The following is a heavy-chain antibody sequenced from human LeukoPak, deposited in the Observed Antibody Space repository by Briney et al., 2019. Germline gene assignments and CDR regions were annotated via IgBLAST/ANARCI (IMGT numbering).Heavy chain of an antibody. CDR3: ARGVAGSYYYYYMDV. CDR2: INPNSGGT. J-gene: IGHJ6*03. Sequence: ASVKVSCKASGYTFTGYYMHWVRQAPGQGLEWMGWINPNSGGTNYAQKFQGRVTMTRDTSISTAYMELSRLRSDDTAAYYCARGVAGSYYYYYMDVWGKGTTVTISS. V-gene: IGHV1-2*02. D-gene: IGHD6-19*01. CDR1: GYTFTGYY.